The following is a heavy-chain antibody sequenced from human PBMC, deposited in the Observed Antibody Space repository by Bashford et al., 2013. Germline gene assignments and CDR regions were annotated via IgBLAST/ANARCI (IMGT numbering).Heavy chain of an antibody. CDR1: GYKFPTYW. J-gene: IGHJ4*02. D-gene: IGHD6-6*01. Sequence: GESLKISCKDSGYKFPTYWIAWVRQMPGKGLEWMGVISPVDSAVTYSPSFQGQVTITADKSINTAYLQWSSLQASDTAIYYCATWGRTADRRDRAVDYVGPGNPGHR. CDR2: ISPVDSAV. CDR3: ATWGRTADRRDRAVDY. V-gene: IGHV5-51*01.